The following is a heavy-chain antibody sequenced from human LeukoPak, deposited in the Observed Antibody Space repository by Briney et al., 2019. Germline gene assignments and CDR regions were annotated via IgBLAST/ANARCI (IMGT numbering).Heavy chain of an antibody. CDR1: GGSISSSSYY. CDR2: IYYSGST. V-gene: IGHV4-39*01. CDR3: ARHTTVTPLYYYYYYMDV. J-gene: IGHJ6*03. Sequence: SETLSLTCTVSGGSISSSSYYWGWIRQPPGKGLEWIGSIYYSGSTYYNPSLKSRVTISVDTSKNQFSLKLSSVTAADTAVYYCARHTTVTPLYYYYYYMDVWGKGTTVTVSS. D-gene: IGHD4-11*01.